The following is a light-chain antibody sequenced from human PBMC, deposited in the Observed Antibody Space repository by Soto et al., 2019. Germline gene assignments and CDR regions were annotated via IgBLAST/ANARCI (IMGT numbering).Light chain of an antibody. CDR2: KAS. J-gene: IGKJ2*01. Sequence: DIQMTQSPSTLSASVGDRVTITCRASQSISSWLAWYQQKPGKAPKLLIYKASSLESGVPSRFSGSGSGTEFTLTISSRQPDDFATYDCQQYNSYRYSFGQGTKLEIK. V-gene: IGKV1-5*03. CDR3: QQYNSYRYS. CDR1: QSISSW.